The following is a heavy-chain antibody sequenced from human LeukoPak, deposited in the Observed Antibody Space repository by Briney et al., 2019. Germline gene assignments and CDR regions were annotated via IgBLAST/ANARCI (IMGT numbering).Heavy chain of an antibody. CDR1: GYTFTSYG. CDR3: ARDSRYYYDSSGYHS. D-gene: IGHD3-22*01. Sequence: ASVKVSCKASGYTFTSYGISWVRQAPGQGLEWMGWISAYNGNTNYAQKLQGRVTMTTDTSTSTAYMELRSLRSDDTAVYYCARDSRYYYDSSGYHSWGQGTLVTVSS. V-gene: IGHV1-18*01. J-gene: IGHJ5*02. CDR2: ISAYNGNT.